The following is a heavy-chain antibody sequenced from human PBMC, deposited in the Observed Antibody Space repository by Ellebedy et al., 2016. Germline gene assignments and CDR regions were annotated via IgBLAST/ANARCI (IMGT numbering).Heavy chain of an antibody. V-gene: IGHV3-21*06. J-gene: IGHJ6*03. Sequence: GGSLRLXCAVSGFTLSTHTMIWVRQAPGKGLEWVSSISGTGSSISYADSVRGRFTISRDNAKTSLFLQSNSLRAEDTAVYYCARIRASAGTSSYMDVWGKGTTVTVSS. CDR1: GFTLSTHT. D-gene: IGHD6-13*01. CDR2: ISGTGSSI. CDR3: ARIRASAGTSSYMDV.